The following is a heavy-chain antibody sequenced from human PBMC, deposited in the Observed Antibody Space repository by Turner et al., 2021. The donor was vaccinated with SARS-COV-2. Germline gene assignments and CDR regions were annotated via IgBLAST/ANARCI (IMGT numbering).Heavy chain of an antibody. CDR3: ARDSYDIVTGFSSPSVFVY. V-gene: IGHV3-21*01. CDR2: SSSSSSNI. CDR1: GFTFSTYS. D-gene: IGHD3-9*01. J-gene: IGHJ4*02. Sequence: EVQLVESGGGLVQPGGSLRLSCAASGFTFSTYSMNWVRQAPGKGLEWVSSSSSSSSNIYYGDSVKGRFTISRDNAKNSLYVQMNSLRAEDTAVYYCARDSYDIVTGFSSPSVFVYWGQGTLVTVSS.